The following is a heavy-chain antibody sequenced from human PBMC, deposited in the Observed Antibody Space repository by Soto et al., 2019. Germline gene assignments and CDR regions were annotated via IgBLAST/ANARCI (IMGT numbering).Heavy chain of an antibody. CDR1: GGTFSSYA. CDR2: IIPIFGTA. D-gene: IGHD2-21*02. Sequence: QVQLVQSGAEVKKPGSSVKVSCKASGGTFSSYAISWVRQAPGQGLEWMGGIIPIFGTANYAQKFQGRVTSTADESTSTAYMELSSLRSEDTAVYYCARNIVVVTANYYYYGMDVWGQGTTVTVSS. V-gene: IGHV1-69*12. CDR3: ARNIVVVTANYYYYGMDV. J-gene: IGHJ6*02.